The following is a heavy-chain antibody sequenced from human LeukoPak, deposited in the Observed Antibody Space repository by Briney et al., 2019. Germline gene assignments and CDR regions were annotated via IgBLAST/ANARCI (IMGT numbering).Heavy chain of an antibody. J-gene: IGHJ4*02. CDR1: GFTFSSYA. D-gene: IGHD2-2*01. CDR3: AKDDIVVVPAAPTSGICDY. Sequence: GGSLRLSCAAFGFTFSSYAMSWVRQAPGKGLEWVSAISGSGGSTYYADSVKGRFTNSRDNSKNTLYLQMNSLRAEDTAVYYCAKDDIVVVPAAPTSGICDYWGQGTLVTASS. CDR2: ISGSGGST. V-gene: IGHV3-23*01.